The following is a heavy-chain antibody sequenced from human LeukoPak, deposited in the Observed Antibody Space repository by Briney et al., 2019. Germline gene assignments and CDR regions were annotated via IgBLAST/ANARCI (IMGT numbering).Heavy chain of an antibody. Sequence: GGSLRLSCAASGFTFSSYSMNWVRQAPGKGLEWVSSISSSSSFIYYADSVKGRFTISRDNAKNSLYLQMNSLRAEDTAVYYCARIRGYSYLFDYWGQGTLVTVSS. D-gene: IGHD5-18*01. CDR3: ARIRGYSYLFDY. J-gene: IGHJ4*02. CDR1: GFTFSSYS. CDR2: ISSSSSFI. V-gene: IGHV3-21*01.